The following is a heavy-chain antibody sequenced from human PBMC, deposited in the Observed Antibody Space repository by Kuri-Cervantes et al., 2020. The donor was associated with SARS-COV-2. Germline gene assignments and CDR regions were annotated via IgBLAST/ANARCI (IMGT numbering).Heavy chain of an antibody. CDR1: GFTFSSYG. CDR3: AKDGDSSGYYADAFDI. Sequence: GESLKISCAASGFTFSSYGMHWVRQAPGKGLEWVAVMSYDGSNKYYADSVKGRFTISRDNSKNTLYLQMNSLRAEGTAVYYCAKDGDSSGYYADAFDIWGQGTMVTVSS. CDR2: MSYDGSNK. V-gene: IGHV3-30*18. J-gene: IGHJ3*02. D-gene: IGHD3-22*01.